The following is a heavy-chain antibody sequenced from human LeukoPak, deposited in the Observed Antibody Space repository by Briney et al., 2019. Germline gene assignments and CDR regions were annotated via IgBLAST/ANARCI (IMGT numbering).Heavy chain of an antibody. D-gene: IGHD3-22*01. CDR2: ISDSGDNT. J-gene: IGHJ4*02. CDR3: VNWAASLTMTISPY. V-gene: IGHV3-23*01. Sequence: GGSLRLSCAASGFTFHSSAMSWVRQAPGKGLEWVSSISDSGDNTYYADSVKGRFIISRDNSKNTLYLQMSSLRAEDTAVYYCVNWAASLTMTISPYWGQGTLVTVSS. CDR1: GFTFHSSA.